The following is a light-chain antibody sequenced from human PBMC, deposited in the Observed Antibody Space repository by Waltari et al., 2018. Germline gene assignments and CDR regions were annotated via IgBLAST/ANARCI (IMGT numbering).Light chain of an antibody. CDR1: QSVSSN. J-gene: IGKJ3*01. Sequence: EIVMTQSPATLSVSPGERATLSCSASQSVSSNLAWYQQKPGQAPRLLIYGASTRATGIPGRFSGSGSGTEFTLTISSLQSEDFAVYYCQQYNNWPPVTFGPGTKVDIK. V-gene: IGKV3-15*01. CDR2: GAS. CDR3: QQYNNWPPVT.